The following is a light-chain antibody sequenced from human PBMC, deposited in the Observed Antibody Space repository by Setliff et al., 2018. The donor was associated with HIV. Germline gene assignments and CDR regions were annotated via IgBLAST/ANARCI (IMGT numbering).Light chain of an antibody. CDR2: DNH. CDR3: HSYDSSLSGYV. Sequence: QSALTQPPSVSGAPGQMVTISCIGRSSNIGAGYDVHWYQQVPGTAPKLLIFDNHIRPSGVPDRFSGSKSGTSASLAITGLQAEDEADYYCHSYDSSLSGYVFGSGTKVTVL. CDR1: SSNIGAGYD. V-gene: IGLV1-40*01. J-gene: IGLJ1*01.